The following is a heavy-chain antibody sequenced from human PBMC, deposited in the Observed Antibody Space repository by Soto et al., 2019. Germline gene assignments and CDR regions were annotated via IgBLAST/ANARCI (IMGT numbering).Heavy chain of an antibody. D-gene: IGHD6-19*01. J-gene: IGHJ2*01. Sequence: EVQLVESGGGLVKPGESLRLSCAASGFTFNTYGMNWVRQAPGKGLEWVSCISGSRHHIYYADSVKGRFTISRDNAKNSLYLQMNSLRAEDTAVYYCARWHRGGSDRYFDLWGRGTLVTVSS. CDR1: GFTFNTYG. CDR3: ARWHRGGSDRYFDL. V-gene: IGHV3-21*01. CDR2: ISGSRHHI.